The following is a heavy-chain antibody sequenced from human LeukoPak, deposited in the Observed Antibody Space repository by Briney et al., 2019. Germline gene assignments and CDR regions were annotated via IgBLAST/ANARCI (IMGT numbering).Heavy chain of an antibody. J-gene: IGHJ4*02. CDR1: GFTFSNYA. CDR3: AKVRDGYNTGFDY. Sequence: PGGSLRLSCAASGFTFSNYAMTWVRQAPGKGLEWVSTISASGRSTYYADSVKGRFTISRDNSKNTLHLQMNSLRAEDTAVYYCAKVRDGYNTGFDYWGQGTLVTVSS. CDR2: ISASGRST. D-gene: IGHD5-24*01. V-gene: IGHV3-23*01.